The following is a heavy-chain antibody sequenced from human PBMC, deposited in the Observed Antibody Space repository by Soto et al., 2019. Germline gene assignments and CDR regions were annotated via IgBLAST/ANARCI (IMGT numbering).Heavy chain of an antibody. Sequence: GGSLRLSCAASGFTFSSYGMHWVRQAPGKGLEWVAVISYDGSNKYYADSVKGRFTNTRDNSKNTPYLQMNSLRAEDTAVYYCAKAGLRLGELSLFSLFAPFDYWGQGTLVTVSS. CDR1: GFTFSSYG. J-gene: IGHJ4*02. D-gene: IGHD3-16*02. CDR2: ISYDGSNK. V-gene: IGHV3-30*18. CDR3: AKAGLRLGELSLFSLFAPFDY.